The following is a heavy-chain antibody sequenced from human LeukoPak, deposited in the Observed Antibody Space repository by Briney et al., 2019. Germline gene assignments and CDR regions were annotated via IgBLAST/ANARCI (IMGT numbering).Heavy chain of an antibody. D-gene: IGHD6-19*01. J-gene: IGHJ3*02. V-gene: IGHV4-38-2*02. Sequence: PSETLSLTCTVSDYSITTAYYWGWIRQPPGKGLEWIGSIYHSGNTYHNPSLKSRVTISVDTSRNQFSLKLRSVTAADTAVYYCARPYTSDYRGAFDIWGQGTMVTVSS. CDR2: IYHSGNT. CDR3: ARPYTSDYRGAFDI. CDR1: DYSITTAYY.